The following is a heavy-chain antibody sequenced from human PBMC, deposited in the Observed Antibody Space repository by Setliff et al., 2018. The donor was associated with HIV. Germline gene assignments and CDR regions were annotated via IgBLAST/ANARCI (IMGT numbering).Heavy chain of an antibody. V-gene: IGHV3-23*03. D-gene: IGHD1-1*01. CDR2: IYSGGYST. J-gene: IGHJ6*03. CDR3: AKETPMGLDWSSPDPRNYNAYYYMDV. Sequence: GASVKVSCRASGFTFSSYAMTWVRQAPGKGLEWVSVIYSGGYSTYYADSVKGRFTVSRDNSKNMLYLQMTRLSVEDTATYHCAKETPMGLDWSSPDPRNYNAYYYMDVWGEGTTVTVS. CDR1: GFTFSSYA.